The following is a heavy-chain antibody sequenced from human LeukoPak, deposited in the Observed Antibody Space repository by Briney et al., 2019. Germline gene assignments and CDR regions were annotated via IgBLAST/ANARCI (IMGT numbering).Heavy chain of an antibody. Sequence: SETLSLTCAVSGDSFSSHYWTWIRQSPGTGLEWIGYISHIGRTNYNPSLKSRVTISIGTSKNQFSLKLRSVTAADTAVYYCARDLVTVTKGFDIWGQGTMVSVSS. CDR2: ISHIGRT. V-gene: IGHV4-59*11. CDR1: GDSFSSHY. D-gene: IGHD4-17*01. J-gene: IGHJ3*02. CDR3: ARDLVTVTKGFDI.